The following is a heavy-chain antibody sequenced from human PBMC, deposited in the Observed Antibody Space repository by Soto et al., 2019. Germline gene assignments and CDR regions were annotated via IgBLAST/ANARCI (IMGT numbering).Heavy chain of an antibody. D-gene: IGHD6-19*01. CDR3: ARSIGSGWPAEGGY. CDR1: GGTFSSYA. V-gene: IGHV1-69*13. J-gene: IGHJ4*02. Sequence: ASVKVSCKASGGTFSSYAISWVRQAPGQGLEWMGGIIPIFGTANYAQKFQGRVTITADESTSTAYMELSSLRSEDTAVYYCARSIGSGWPAEGGYWGQGTLVTVSS. CDR2: IIPIFGTA.